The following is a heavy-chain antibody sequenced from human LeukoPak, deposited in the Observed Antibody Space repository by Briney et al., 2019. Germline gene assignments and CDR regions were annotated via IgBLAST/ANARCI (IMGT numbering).Heavy chain of an antibody. CDR3: AGRYDSSGYPLH. Sequence: GGSLRLSCVASGFTFDDYAMHWVRQAPGKGLEWVSAISGSGGSTYYADSVKGRFTISRDNSKNTLYLQMNSLRAEDTAVYYCAGRYDSSGYPLHWGQGTLVTVSS. V-gene: IGHV3-23*01. CDR2: ISGSGGST. D-gene: IGHD3-22*01. J-gene: IGHJ4*02. CDR1: GFTFDDYA.